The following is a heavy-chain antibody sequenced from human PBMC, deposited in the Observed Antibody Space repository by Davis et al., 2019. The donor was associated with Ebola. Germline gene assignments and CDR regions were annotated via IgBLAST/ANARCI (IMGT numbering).Heavy chain of an antibody. V-gene: IGHV4-59*01. Sequence: PGGSLRLSCTVSGGSISSYYWSWIRQPPGKGLEWIGYIYYSGSTNYNPSLKSRVTISVDTSKNQFSLKLSSVTAADTAVYYCARAHDFWSGYSAGILFDYWGQGTLVTVSS. CDR1: GGSISSYY. J-gene: IGHJ4*02. CDR2: IYYSGST. D-gene: IGHD3-3*01. CDR3: ARAHDFWSGYSAGILFDY.